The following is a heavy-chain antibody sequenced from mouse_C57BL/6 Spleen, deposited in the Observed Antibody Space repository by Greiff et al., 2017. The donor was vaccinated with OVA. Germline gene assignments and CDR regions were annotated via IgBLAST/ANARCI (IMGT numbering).Heavy chain of an antibody. CDR1: GYTFTSYW. Sequence: QVQLKQPGAELVKPGASVKLSCKASGYTFTSYWMQWVKQRPGQGLEWIGEIGPSDSYTNYNQKFKGKATLTVDTSSSTAYMQLSSLTSEDSAVYYCARGRRAYYFDYWGQGTTLTVSS. V-gene: IGHV1-50*01. J-gene: IGHJ2*01. CDR3: ARGRRAYYFDY. CDR2: IGPSDSYT.